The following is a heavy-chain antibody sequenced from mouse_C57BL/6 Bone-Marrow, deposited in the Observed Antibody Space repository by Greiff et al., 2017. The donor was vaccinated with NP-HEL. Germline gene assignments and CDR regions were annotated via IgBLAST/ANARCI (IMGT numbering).Heavy chain of an antibody. J-gene: IGHJ3*01. CDR1: GFTFSSYA. V-gene: IGHV5-4*01. CDR2: ISDGGSYT. D-gene: IGHD1-1*01. Sequence: DVHLVESGGGLVKPGGSLKLSCAASGFTFSSYAMSWVRQTPEKRLEWVATISDGGSYTYYPDNVKGRFTISRDNAKNNLYLQMSHLKSEDTAMYYCARDEGYYTPYWGQGTLVTVSA. CDR3: ARDEGYYTPY.